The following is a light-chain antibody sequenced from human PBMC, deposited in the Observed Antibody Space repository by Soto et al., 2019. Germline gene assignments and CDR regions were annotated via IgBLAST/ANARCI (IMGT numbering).Light chain of an antibody. CDR3: QQYYSTPPA. Sequence: DIVMTQSPDSLAVSVGERATINCKSSQSVLYSSDNKNYLAWYQQKPGQSPKLLIYWASTRESGVPDRFSGSGSGTDFTLTISSLQAEDVAVYYCQQYYSTPPAFGQGTKVEIK. J-gene: IGKJ1*01. CDR1: QSVLYSSDNKNY. V-gene: IGKV4-1*01. CDR2: WAS.